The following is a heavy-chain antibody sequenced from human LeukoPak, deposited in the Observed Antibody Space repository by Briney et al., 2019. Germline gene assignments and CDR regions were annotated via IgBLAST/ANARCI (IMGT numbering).Heavy chain of an antibody. CDR2: ISGSGGST. V-gene: IGHV3-23*01. CDR1: GFTFSSYA. J-gene: IGHJ6*03. D-gene: IGHD3-3*01. Sequence: PGGSLRLSCAASGFTFSSYAMSWVRQAPGKGLEWVSAISGSGGSTYYAASVKGRFTISRDNSQNTLYLQMSSLRAEDTAVYYCAKARSGYYQRTYYYYYMDVWGKGTTVTVSS. CDR3: AKARSGYYQRTYYYYYMDV.